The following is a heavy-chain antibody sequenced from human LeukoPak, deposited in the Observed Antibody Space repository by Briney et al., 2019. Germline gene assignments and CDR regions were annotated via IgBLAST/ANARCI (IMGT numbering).Heavy chain of an antibody. Sequence: TGGSLRLSCAASGFTFSSYAMSWVRQAPGKGLEWVSAISGSGGSTYYADSVKGRFTISRDNSKNTLYLQMNSLRAEDTAVYYCAKDRVVATSESDYWGQGTLVTVSS. CDR3: AKDRVVATSESDY. CDR1: GFTFSSYA. V-gene: IGHV3-23*01. D-gene: IGHD5-12*01. J-gene: IGHJ4*02. CDR2: ISGSGGST.